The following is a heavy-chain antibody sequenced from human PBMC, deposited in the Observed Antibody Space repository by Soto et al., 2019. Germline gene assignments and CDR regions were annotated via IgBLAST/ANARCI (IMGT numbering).Heavy chain of an antibody. V-gene: IGHV3-23*01. CDR3: ARPRGYSYGEFDY. D-gene: IGHD5-18*01. J-gene: IGHJ4*02. CDR1: GFTFSSYA. CDR2: ISGSGGST. Sequence: GGSLRLSCAASGFTFSSYAMSWVRQAPGKGLEWVSAISGSGGSTYYADPVKGRFTISRDNSKNTLYLQMNSLRAEDTAVYYCARPRGYSYGEFDYWGQGTLVTVSS.